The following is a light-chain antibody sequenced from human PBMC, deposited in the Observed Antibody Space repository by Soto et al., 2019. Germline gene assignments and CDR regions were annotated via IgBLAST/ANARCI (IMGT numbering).Light chain of an antibody. Sequence: QSALTQPASVSGSPGQSITISCTGTSSDVGGYNYVSWYQQQSGKAPKLMIHEVSNRPSGVSNRFSGSKSGNTASLTISGLQAEDEADYYCSSSTSSRAYVFGIGTKLTVL. CDR3: SSSTSSRAYV. CDR1: SSDVGGYNY. V-gene: IGLV2-14*01. CDR2: EVS. J-gene: IGLJ1*01.